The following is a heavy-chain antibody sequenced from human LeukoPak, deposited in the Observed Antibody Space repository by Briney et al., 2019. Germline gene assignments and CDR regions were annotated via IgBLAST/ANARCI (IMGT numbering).Heavy chain of an antibody. CDR3: AKDSGTKAGVAFDI. D-gene: IGHD2-15*01. CDR2: ISWNSGSI. V-gene: IGHV3-9*01. Sequence: GGSLRLSCAASGFTFDDYGMHWVRQAPGKGLEWVSGISWNSGSIGYADSVKGRFTISRDNAKNSLYLQMNSLRAEDTALYYCAKDSGTKAGVAFDIWGQGTMVTVSS. CDR1: GFTFDDYG. J-gene: IGHJ3*02.